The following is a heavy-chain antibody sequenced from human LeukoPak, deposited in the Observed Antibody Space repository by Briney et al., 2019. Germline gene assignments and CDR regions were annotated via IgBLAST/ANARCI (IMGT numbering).Heavy chain of an antibody. CDR1: GYTFTSYD. CDR2: MNPNSGNT. V-gene: IGHV1-8*01. D-gene: IGHD2-15*01. CDR3: ARVPKYCSGGSCPDY. J-gene: IGHJ4*02. Sequence: ASVKVSCKASGYTFTSYDINWVRQATGQGLEWMGWMNPNSGNTGYAQKFQDRVTMTRNTSISTAYMELSSLRSEDTAVYYCARVPKYCSGGSCPDYWGQGTLVTVSS.